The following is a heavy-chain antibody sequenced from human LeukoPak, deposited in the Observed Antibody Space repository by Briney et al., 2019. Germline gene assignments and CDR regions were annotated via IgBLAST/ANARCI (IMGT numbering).Heavy chain of an antibody. D-gene: IGHD3-22*01. CDR2: IYYSGST. V-gene: IGHV4-59*01. J-gene: IGHJ4*02. Sequence: SETLSLTCTVSGGSISSYYWSWIRQPPGKGLEWIGYIYYSGSTNYNPSLKSRVTISVDTSKNQFSLKLSSVTAADTAVYYCARVTHYYDSSGYSLDYWGQGTLVTVSS. CDR3: ARVTHYYDSSGYSLDY. CDR1: GGSISSYY.